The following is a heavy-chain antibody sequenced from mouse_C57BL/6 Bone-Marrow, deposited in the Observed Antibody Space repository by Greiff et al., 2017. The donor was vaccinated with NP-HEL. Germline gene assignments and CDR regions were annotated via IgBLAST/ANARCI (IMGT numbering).Heavy chain of an antibody. CDR3: AREGDYGSSSYWYFDV. CDR1: GYTFTSYW. V-gene: IGHV1-53*01. CDR2: INPSNGGT. D-gene: IGHD1-1*01. J-gene: IGHJ1*03. Sequence: QVQLKESGTELVKPGASVKLSCKASGYTFTSYWMHWVKQRPGQGLEWIGNINPSNGGTNYNEKFKSKATLTVDKSSSTAYMQLSSLTSEDSAVYYCAREGDYGSSSYWYFDVWGTGTTVTVSS.